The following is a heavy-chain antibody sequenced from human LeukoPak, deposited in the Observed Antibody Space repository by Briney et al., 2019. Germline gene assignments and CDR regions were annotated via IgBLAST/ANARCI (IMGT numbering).Heavy chain of an antibody. CDR2: INPNSCGR. J-gene: IGHJ4*02. CDR1: GYTCTGYY. D-gene: IGHD3-3*01. V-gene: IGHV1-2*02. CDR3: ARHRQDLPFWSAPHDY. Sequence: ASVKVSLKGSGYTCTGYYMHWVRQPPGQGREWMGWINPNSCGRSYAQKFQVRGTMTMDTSSSTAYMELSRLRSDDTAVYYCARHRQDLPFWSAPHDYWGQGTLVPVSS.